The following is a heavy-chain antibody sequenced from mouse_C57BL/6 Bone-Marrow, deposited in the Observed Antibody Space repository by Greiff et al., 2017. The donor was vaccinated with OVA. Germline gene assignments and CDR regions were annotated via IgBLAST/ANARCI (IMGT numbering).Heavy chain of an antibody. D-gene: IGHD2-3*01. V-gene: IGHV1-55*01. CDR3: ANIYDGYSPFAY. CDR2: IYPGSGST. J-gene: IGHJ3*01. Sequence: QVQLKQPGAELVKPGASVKMSCKASGYTFTSYWITWVKQRPGQGLEWIGDIYPGSGSTNYNEKFKSKATLTVDTSSSTAYMQLSSLKSEDSAVYYCANIYDGYSPFAYWGQGTLVTVSA. CDR1: GYTFTSYW.